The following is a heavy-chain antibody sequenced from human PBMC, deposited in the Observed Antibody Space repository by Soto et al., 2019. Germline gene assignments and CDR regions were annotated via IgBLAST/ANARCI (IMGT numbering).Heavy chain of an antibody. J-gene: IGHJ5*02. CDR3: AKGSIAYSASVEP. Sequence: EVQLLESGGGLVQPGGSLRLACAASGFSCNSYAMVWVRQAPGKGLEWVSVISARGGSSYFAYSVKGRFTISRDNSKNVLSLEMSTLRAEEAATYFCAKGSIAYSASVEPWGQGNLVLVSS. D-gene: IGHD5-12*01. CDR2: ISARGGSS. CDR1: GFSCNSYA. V-gene: IGHV3-23*01.